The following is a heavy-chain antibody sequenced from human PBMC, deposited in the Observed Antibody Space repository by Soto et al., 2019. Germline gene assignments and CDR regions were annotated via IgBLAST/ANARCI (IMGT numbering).Heavy chain of an antibody. CDR2: IIPIFGTA. CDR1: VGTFSSYA. J-gene: IGHJ5*02. D-gene: IGHD3-3*01. CDR3: ARESSDHLELLLRDHWFDP. V-gene: IGHV1-69*01. Sequence: QVQLVQSGAEVKKPGSSVKVSCKASVGTFSSYAISWVRQAPGQGLEWMGGIIPIFGTANYAQKFQGRVTIPARESTSTDYMERSSLRSEDTAVYYCARESSDHLELLLRDHWFDPWGQGTLVTVSS.